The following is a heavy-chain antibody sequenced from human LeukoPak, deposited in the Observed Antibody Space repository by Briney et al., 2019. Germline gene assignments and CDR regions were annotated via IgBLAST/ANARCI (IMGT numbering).Heavy chain of an antibody. J-gene: IGHJ4*02. V-gene: IGHV3-30*18. CDR1: GFTFSSYG. CDR2: ISYDAKSN. Sequence: GGSLRLSCATSGFTFSSYGMHWVRQVPGKGLEWVAVISYDAKSNYHVDSVKGRFTISRDNSKNTLYLQMNSLRVEDTALYFCAKDRAVYGDSGFDYWGQGTLVTVSS. D-gene: IGHD4-17*01. CDR3: AKDRAVYGDSGFDY.